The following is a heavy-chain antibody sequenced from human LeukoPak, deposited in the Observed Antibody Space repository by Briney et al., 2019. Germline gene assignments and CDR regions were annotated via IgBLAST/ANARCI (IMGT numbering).Heavy chain of an antibody. CDR3: ARDRGSGWPFDY. CDR2: ISAYNGNT. J-gene: IGHJ4*02. Sequence: ASVKVSCTASGYTFTSYGISWGRQAPGQGLEWMGWISAYNGNTNYAQKLQGRVTMTTDTSTSTAYMELRSLRSDDTAVYYCARDRGSGWPFDYWGQGTLVTVSS. CDR1: GYTFTSYG. V-gene: IGHV1-18*01. D-gene: IGHD6-19*01.